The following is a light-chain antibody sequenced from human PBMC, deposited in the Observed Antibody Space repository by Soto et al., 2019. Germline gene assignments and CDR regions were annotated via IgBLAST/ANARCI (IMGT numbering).Light chain of an antibody. CDR1: SSDVGGYNY. V-gene: IGLV2-8*01. CDR2: EVS. CDR3: SSYAGSNNKV. Sequence: QSVLTQPPSASGSPGQSVTISCTGTSSDVGGYNYVSWYQQHPGKAPKLMIYEVSKRPSGVPDRFSGSKSGNTASLTVSGLHAEDEADYYCSSYAGSNNKVFGTGTKVTVL. J-gene: IGLJ1*01.